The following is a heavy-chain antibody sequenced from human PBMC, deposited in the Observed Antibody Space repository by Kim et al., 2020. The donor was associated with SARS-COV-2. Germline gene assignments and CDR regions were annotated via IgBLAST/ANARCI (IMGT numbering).Heavy chain of an antibody. CDR3: ARDTSGDDAWV. CDR2: INKDGSDK. D-gene: IGHD4-17*01. CDR1: GFIFSRYW. J-gene: IGHJ4*02. V-gene: IGHV3-7*01. Sequence: GGSLRLSCAASGFIFSRYWLSWVRQTPGKGLEWVAKINKDGSDKYYVDSVKGRFTISRDDAQNSLYLEMNSLRGEDTAVYYCARDTSGDDAWVWGQGTM.